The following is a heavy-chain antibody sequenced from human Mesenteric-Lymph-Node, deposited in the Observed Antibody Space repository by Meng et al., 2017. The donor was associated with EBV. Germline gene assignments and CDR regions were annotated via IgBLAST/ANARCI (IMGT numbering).Heavy chain of an antibody. Sequence: QGQLQESGPGLVKPLETLSLTCIVSGGSVSSGSYYWNWTRQPPGKGLEWIGYISYSGSTKYNPSLKSRVTILVDTSKNQFSLKLSSVTAADTAVYYCARDNGDYVSDPWGQGTLVTVSS. V-gene: IGHV4-61*01. CDR3: ARDNGDYVSDP. D-gene: IGHD4-17*01. CDR2: ISYSGST. CDR1: GGSVSSGSYY. J-gene: IGHJ5*02.